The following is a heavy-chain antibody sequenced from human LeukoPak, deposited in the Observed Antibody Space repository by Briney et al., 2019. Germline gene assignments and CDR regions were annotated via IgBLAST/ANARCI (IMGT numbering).Heavy chain of an antibody. J-gene: IGHJ4*02. CDR1: GFIFVSYG. CDR3: AKDRGSGSYPSPLFDY. V-gene: IGHV3-30*18. CDR2: ISYDGGNK. D-gene: IGHD3-10*01. Sequence: PGRSLRLSCAVSGFIFVSYGMHWVRQAPGKGLEWVAVISYDGGNKYYADSVKGRFTISRDNSKNTLYLQMNSLRGEDTAVYYCAKDRGSGSYPSPLFDYWGQGTLVTVSS.